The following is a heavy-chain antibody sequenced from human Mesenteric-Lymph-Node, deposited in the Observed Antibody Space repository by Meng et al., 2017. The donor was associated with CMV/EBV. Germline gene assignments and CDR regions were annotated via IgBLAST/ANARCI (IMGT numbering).Heavy chain of an antibody. J-gene: IGHJ5*02. CDR2: IYPGDSDT. V-gene: IGHV5-51*01. CDR1: GYNFTSYW. D-gene: IGHD3/OR15-3a*01. CDR3: ARGPYDFGNGYFNNWFDP. Sequence: KVSCKGSGYNFTSYWIGWVRQKPGKGLEWMGIIYPGDSDTRYSPSFQGQVTFSADKSINTAYLQWSSLKASDTAMFYCARGPYDFGNGYFNNWFDPWGQGSLVTVSS.